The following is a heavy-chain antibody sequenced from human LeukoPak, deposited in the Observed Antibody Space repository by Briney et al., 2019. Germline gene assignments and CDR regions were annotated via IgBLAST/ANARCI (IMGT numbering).Heavy chain of an antibody. J-gene: IGHJ3*02. D-gene: IGHD3-22*01. Sequence: PGGSLRLSCAASGFTFDDYAMHWVRQAPGKGLEWVSGISWNSGSIGYADSVKGRFTISRDNAKNSLYLQMNSLRAEDTALYYCAKAYYYDSSGYPLGAFDIWGQGSMVTVSS. CDR2: ISWNSGSI. CDR1: GFTFDDYA. CDR3: AKAYYYDSSGYPLGAFDI. V-gene: IGHV3-9*01.